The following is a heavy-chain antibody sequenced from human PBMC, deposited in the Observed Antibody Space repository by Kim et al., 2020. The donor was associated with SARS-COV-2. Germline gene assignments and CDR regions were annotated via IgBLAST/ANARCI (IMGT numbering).Heavy chain of an antibody. J-gene: IGHJ6*02. CDR1: GFTFSTYA. D-gene: IGHD1-1*01. CDR3: ARNRGMDV. V-gene: IGHV3-23*01. Sequence: GGSLRLSCAASGFTFSTYAMSWVRQAPGQGLEWVSVLSDSGGSTYYADSVKGRFTISRDNSKNTLYLQMNSLRAEDTAIYYCARNRGMDVWGQGTTVTVS. CDR2: LSDSGGST.